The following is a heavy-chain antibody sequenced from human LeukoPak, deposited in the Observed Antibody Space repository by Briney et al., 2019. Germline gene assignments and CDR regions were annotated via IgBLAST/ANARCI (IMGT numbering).Heavy chain of an antibody. V-gene: IGHV1-2*04. D-gene: IGHD6-13*01. Sequence: ASVKVSCKASGYTFTGYYMHWVRQAPGQGLEWMGWINPNSGGTNYAQKFQGWVTMTRDTSISTAYMELSRLRSDDTAVYYCARGSGNKQQDAFDIWGQGTMVTVSS. CDR3: ARGSGNKQQDAFDI. J-gene: IGHJ3*02. CDR1: GYTFTGYY. CDR2: INPNSGGT.